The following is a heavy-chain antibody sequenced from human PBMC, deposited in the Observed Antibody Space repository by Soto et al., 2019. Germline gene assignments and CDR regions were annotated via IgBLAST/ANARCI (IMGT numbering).Heavy chain of an antibody. CDR3: AKNQERELPRVIDF. CDR1: GLTFSNYA. J-gene: IGHJ4*02. Sequence: RRLSCATSGLTFSNYAMSWVRQAPGGGLEGVSSMSGSSSTTYYADSVRGRFTSSTDRSKTTPYLHMMNLRAEDTDLYYCAKNQERELPRVIDFWGQGTLVTVSS. D-gene: IGHD1-7*01. V-gene: IGHV3-23*01. CDR2: MSGSSSTT.